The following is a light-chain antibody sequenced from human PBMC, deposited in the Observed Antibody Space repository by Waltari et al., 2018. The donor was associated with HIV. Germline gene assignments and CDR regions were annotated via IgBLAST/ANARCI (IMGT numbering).Light chain of an antibody. V-gene: IGLV1-40*01. CDR1: TSHIGSGYD. J-gene: IGLJ2*01. Sequence: QSELTQPPSVSAAPGQRVPISCTRSTSHIGSGYDLPWSQQVPGIAPKVVIYGNSNRPSGVPDRFSGSKSGSSASLVITGLQSEDEADYYCQSYDSNLSGLFGGGTKVTVL. CDR2: GNS. CDR3: QSYDSNLSGL.